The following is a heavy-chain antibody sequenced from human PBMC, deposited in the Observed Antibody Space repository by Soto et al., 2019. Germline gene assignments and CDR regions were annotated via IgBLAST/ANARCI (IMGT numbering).Heavy chain of an antibody. D-gene: IGHD3-10*02. CDR1: GFTFSSYA. CDR3: ARDLCAGIPESRCSYYGMDV. V-gene: IGHV3-30-3*01. CDR2: ISYEGSNK. J-gene: IGHJ6*02. Sequence: PGGSLRLSCAASGFTFSSYAMHWVRQAPGKGLEWVAVISYEGSNKYYADSVKGRFTISRDNSTNTLYLQMNSLRAEDTAVYYSARDLCAGIPESRCSYYGMDVWGQGTTLTVS.